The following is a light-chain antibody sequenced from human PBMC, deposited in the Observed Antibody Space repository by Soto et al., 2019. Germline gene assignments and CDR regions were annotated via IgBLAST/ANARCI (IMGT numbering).Light chain of an antibody. CDR3: QSYDSTRSARYV. V-gene: IGLV1-40*01. CDR1: SSNIGAGYD. Sequence: QAVVTQPPSVSGAPGQRVTISCTGSSSNIGAGYDVHWYQQRPGTAPKLLIFGNTNRPSGVPDRFSGSKSGTSASLAITGLRAEDEGDYYYQSYDSTRSARYVFGTGTKLTVL. CDR2: GNT. J-gene: IGLJ1*01.